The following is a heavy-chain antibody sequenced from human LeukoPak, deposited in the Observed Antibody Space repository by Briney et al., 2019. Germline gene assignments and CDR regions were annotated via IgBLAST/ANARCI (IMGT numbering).Heavy chain of an antibody. D-gene: IGHD2-15*01. CDR1: GYTFTGYY. V-gene: IGHV1-69*02. CDR3: ATYCTGGRCPRASDY. Sequence: ASVKVSCKASGYTFTGYYMHWVRQAPGQGLEWMGRIIPLLNIANSAQKFQGRVTITADKSTSTTYMELSSLTSEDTAVFYCATYCTGGRCPRASDYWGQGTLVTVSS. CDR2: IIPLLNIA. J-gene: IGHJ4*02.